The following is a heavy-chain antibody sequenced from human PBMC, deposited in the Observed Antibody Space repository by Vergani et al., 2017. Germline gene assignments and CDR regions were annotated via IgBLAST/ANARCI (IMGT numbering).Heavy chain of an antibody. CDR2: LLYSGTA. CDR1: GVSIRTTSYY. J-gene: IGHJ3*01. Sequence: QLQLQESGPGLVKPSETLSLTCSVSGVSIRTTSYYWGWIRQSPGKGLEWIGSLLYSGTAYYNPSLKSRVTISADTSKNQFSLKLSSVTAADTAVYYCARWNRDAFDVWGPGTMVTVSS. D-gene: IGHD1-1*01. V-gene: IGHV4-39*07. CDR3: ARWNRDAFDV.